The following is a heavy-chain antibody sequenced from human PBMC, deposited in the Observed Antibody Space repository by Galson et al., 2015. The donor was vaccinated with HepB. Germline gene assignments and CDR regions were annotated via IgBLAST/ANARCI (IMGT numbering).Heavy chain of an antibody. CDR1: GFTFSNYA. CDR2: ISGSGGST. D-gene: IGHD2-2*01. CDR3: AKEDRVAPAAIEDY. Sequence: SLRLSCAASGFTFSNYAMSWVRQAPGKGLEWVSDISGSGGSTYYADSVKSRFTISRDNSKNTLYLQMNSLRAEDTAIYYCAKEDRVAPAAIEDYWGQGTLVTVSS. J-gene: IGHJ4*02. V-gene: IGHV3-23*01.